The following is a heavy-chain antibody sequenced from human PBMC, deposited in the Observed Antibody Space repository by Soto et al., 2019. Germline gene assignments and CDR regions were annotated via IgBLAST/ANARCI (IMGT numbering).Heavy chain of an antibody. CDR3: ARHFDVDPSLDQYYFDL. CDR1: GVSITPYF. CDR2: IYASGRT. Sequence: QVQLQESGPGLVKPSETLSLTCTVSGVSITPYFWSWIRQPAGKAPEWVGHIYASGRTTYNPSLKSRVTMFVSQTQGSLRLTPVTAADTAVYYCARHFDVDPSLDQYYFDLWGRGALVTVSS. D-gene: IGHD3-9*01. J-gene: IGHJ2*01. V-gene: IGHV4-4*07.